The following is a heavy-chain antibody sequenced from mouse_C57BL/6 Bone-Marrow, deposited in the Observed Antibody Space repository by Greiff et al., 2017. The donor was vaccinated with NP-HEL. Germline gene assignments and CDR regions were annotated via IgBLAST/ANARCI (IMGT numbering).Heavy chain of an antibody. CDR1: GYSFTGYY. CDR3: ARDGDYDVGYFDY. CDR2: INPSTGGT. J-gene: IGHJ2*01. D-gene: IGHD2-4*01. V-gene: IGHV1-42*01. Sequence: VQLKQSGPELVKPGASVKISCKASGYSFTGYYMNWVKQSPEKSLEWIGEINPSTGGTTYNQKFKAKATLTVDKSSSTAYMQLKSLTSEDSAVYYCARDGDYDVGYFDYWGQGTTLTVSS.